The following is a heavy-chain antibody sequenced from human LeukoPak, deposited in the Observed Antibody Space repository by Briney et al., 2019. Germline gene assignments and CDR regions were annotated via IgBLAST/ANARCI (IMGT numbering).Heavy chain of an antibody. CDR2: IYTSGST. Sequence: SETLSLTCTVSGGSISSYYWSWIRQPAGKGLEWIGRIYTSGSTNYNPSLKSRVTMSVDTSKNQFSLKLSSVTAADTAVYYCARVLMVRDRTNWFDPWGQGTLVTVSS. CDR1: GGSISSYY. J-gene: IGHJ5*02. CDR3: ARVLMVRDRTNWFDP. D-gene: IGHD3-10*01. V-gene: IGHV4-4*07.